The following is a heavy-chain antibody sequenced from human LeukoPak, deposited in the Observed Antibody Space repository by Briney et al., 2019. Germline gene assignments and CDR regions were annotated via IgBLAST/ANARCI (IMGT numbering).Heavy chain of an antibody. J-gene: IGHJ6*03. CDR3: ARSGLLYYYYYMDV. CDR2: INPNSGGT. Sequence: GASVKVSCKASGYTFTGYYMHWVRQAPGQGLEWMGWINPNSGGTNYAQKFQGRVTMTRDTSISTAYMELSRLRSDDTAVYYCARSGLLYYYYYMDVWGEGTTVTVSS. D-gene: IGHD5-12*01. V-gene: IGHV1-2*02. CDR1: GYTFTGYY.